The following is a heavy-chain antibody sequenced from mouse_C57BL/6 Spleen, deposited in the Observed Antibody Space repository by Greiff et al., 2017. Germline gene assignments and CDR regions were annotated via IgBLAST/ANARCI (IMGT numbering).Heavy chain of an antibody. D-gene: IGHD1-1*01. CDR1: GYTFTSYW. CDR3: ARDWALNYYGSSRAY. CDR2: IHPNSGST. Sequence: QVQLQQPGAELVKPGASVKLSCKASGYTFTSYWMHWVKQRPGQGLEWIGMIHPNSGSTNYNEKFKSNATLTVDKSSSTAYMQLSSLTSEDSAVYYCARDWALNYYGSSRAYWGQGTLVTVSA. V-gene: IGHV1-64*01. J-gene: IGHJ3*01.